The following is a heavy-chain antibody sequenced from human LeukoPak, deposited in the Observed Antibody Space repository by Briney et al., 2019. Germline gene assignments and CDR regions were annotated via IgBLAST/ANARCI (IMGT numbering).Heavy chain of an antibody. Sequence: PGGSLRLSCAASGFTFSSYWMSWVHQAPGKGLEWVANIKQDGSEKYYVDSVKGRFTISRDNAKNSLYLQMNSLRAEDTAVYYCATRIAAAGGGDYFDYWGQGTLVTVSS. CDR2: IKQDGSEK. CDR1: GFTFSSYW. CDR3: ATRIAAAGGGDYFDY. D-gene: IGHD6-13*01. V-gene: IGHV3-7*01. J-gene: IGHJ4*02.